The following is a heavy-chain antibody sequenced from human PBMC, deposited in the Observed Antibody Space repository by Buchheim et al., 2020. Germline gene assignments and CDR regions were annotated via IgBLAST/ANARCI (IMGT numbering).Heavy chain of an antibody. V-gene: IGHV4-59*01. D-gene: IGHD6-6*01. J-gene: IGHJ6*02. CDR3: ARDAAPIIAAPPGEHSYYYGMDV. CDR2: IYYSGST. Sequence: QVQLQESGPGLVKPSETLSLTCTVSGGSISTYYWSWIRQPPGKGLEWIGYIYYSGSTNRNPSLKSRVTISVDTSKNQFSLKLTSVTAADTAVYYCARDAAPIIAAPPGEHSYYYGMDVWGQGTT. CDR1: GGSISTYY.